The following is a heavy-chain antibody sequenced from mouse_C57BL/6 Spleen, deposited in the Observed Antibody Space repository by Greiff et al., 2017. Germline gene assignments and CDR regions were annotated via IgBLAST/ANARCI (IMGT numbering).Heavy chain of an antibody. CDR3: ARDGSSPLDY. J-gene: IGHJ2*01. Sequence: VHLVESGAELVKPGASVKISCKASGYAFSSYWMNWVKQRPGKGLEWIGQIYPGDGDTNYNGKFKGKDTLTADKSSSTAYMQLSSLTSEDSAVYFCARDGSSPLDYWGQGTTLTVSS. V-gene: IGHV1-80*01. CDR2: IYPGDGDT. CDR1: GYAFSSYW. D-gene: IGHD1-1*01.